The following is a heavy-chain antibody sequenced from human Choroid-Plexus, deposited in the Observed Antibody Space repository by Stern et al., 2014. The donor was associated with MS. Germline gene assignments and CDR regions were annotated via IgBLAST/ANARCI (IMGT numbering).Heavy chain of an antibody. CDR2: VSHDGSYK. CDR3: AKDRQYLTXXXDH. Sequence: VQLVESGGGVVQPGRPLRLSCVASGFTFGSCAMHWVRQAPGKGLEWVGGVSHDGSYKYYADSVKGRFTISRDNSQNTLYMQMSSLRPEDTAVYYCAKDRQYLTXXXDHWGQGSLVTVSS. D-gene: IGHD2/OR15-2a*01. CDR1: GFTFGSCA. V-gene: IGHV3-30*18. J-gene: IGHJ5*02.